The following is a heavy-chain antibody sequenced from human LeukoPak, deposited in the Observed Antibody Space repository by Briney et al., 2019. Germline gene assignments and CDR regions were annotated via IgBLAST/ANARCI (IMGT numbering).Heavy chain of an antibody. CDR1: GFIVSSNY. V-gene: IGHV3-53*04. J-gene: IGHJ4*02. CDR3: AKDAGLD. CDR2: IYSGGST. Sequence: GGSLRLSCAASGFIVSSNYMSWVRQAPGKGLEWVSLIYSGGSTYYADSVKGRFTISRHNSKNTLYLQMNSLRAEDTAVYYCAKDAGLDWGQGTLVTVSS. D-gene: IGHD3/OR15-3a*01.